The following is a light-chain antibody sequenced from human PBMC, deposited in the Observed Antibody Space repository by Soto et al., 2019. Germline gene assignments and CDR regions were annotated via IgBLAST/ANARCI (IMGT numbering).Light chain of an antibody. Sequence: EIVLTQSPGTLSLSPGERATLSCRASQSVSTSYLAWDQQKPDHSPWLLIYDASLRASCVPDRFSGSGSGADFTLTISGLEPEDFAVYYCHQYDSSPFTFGQGTRLYI. CDR1: QSVSTSY. V-gene: IGKV3-20*01. CDR2: DAS. CDR3: HQYDSSPFT. J-gene: IGKJ5*01.